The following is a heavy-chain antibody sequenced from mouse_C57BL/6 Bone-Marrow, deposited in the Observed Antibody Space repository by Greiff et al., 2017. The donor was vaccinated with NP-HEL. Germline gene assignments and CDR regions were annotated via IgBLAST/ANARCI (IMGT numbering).Heavy chain of an antibody. J-gene: IGHJ1*03. D-gene: IGHD2-1*01. CDR1: GFNIKDDY. V-gene: IGHV14-4*01. CDR2: IDPENGDT. Sequence: VQLQQSGAELVRPGASVKLSCTASGFNIKDDYMHWVKQRPEQGLEWIGWIDPENGDTEYASKFQGKATITADTSSNTAYLQLSSLTSEDTAVYYCIYYGNYRWYFDVWGTGTTVTVSS. CDR3: IYYGNYRWYFDV.